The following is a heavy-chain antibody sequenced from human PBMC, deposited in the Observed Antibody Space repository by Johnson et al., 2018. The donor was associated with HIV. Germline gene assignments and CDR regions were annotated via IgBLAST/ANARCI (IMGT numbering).Heavy chain of an antibody. D-gene: IGHD6-13*01. Sequence: VQLVESGGGLVQPGGSLRLSCTASGFTVSSNYMTWVRQAPGTGLEWVSTIYSDGGTYHADSVRGRFTISRDNSKNTLYLQMNSLRAEDTAVYYCARSEEWRGEGVYQIWGQGTMVTVSS. CDR3: ARSEEWRGEGVYQI. J-gene: IGHJ3*02. CDR2: IYSDGGT. CDR1: GFTVSSNY. V-gene: IGHV3-66*01.